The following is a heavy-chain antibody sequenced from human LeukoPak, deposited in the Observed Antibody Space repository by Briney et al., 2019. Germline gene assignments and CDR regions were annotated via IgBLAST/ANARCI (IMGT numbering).Heavy chain of an antibody. CDR1: GFTFSSYA. J-gene: IGHJ4*02. CDR2: ISGSGGST. Sequence: SGGSLRLSCAASGFTFSSYAMSWVRQAPGKGLEWVSAISGSGGSTYYADSVKGRFTISRDNSKNTLYLQMNSLRAEDTAVYYCAKDSWNYYGSGSYYAWGQGTLVTVSS. V-gene: IGHV3-23*01. D-gene: IGHD3-10*01. CDR3: AKDSWNYYGSGSYYA.